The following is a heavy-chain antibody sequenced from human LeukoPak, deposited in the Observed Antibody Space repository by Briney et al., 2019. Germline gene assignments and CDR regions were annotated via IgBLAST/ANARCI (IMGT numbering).Heavy chain of an antibody. J-gene: IGHJ4*02. V-gene: IGHV1-18*01. CDR1: GYTFINYR. CDR3: ARDPANDFWSGEQPDFDY. D-gene: IGHD3-3*01. CDR2: ISAYNGNT. Sequence: ASVKVSCKASGYTFINYRISWVRQAPGQGLEWMGWISAYNGNTNYAQKLQGRVTMTTDTSTSTAYMELRSLRSDDTAVYYCARDPANDFWSGEQPDFDYWGQGTLVTVSS.